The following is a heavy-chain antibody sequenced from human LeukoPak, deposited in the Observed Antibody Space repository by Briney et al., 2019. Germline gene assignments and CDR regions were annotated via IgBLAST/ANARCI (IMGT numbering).Heavy chain of an antibody. CDR2: ISYDGSNK. J-gene: IGHJ4*02. D-gene: IGHD2/OR15-2a*01. CDR3: ARTRSMTVSPHFDY. Sequence: GGSLRLSCAASGFTFSSYAMHWVRQAPGKGLEWVAVISYDGSNKYYADSVKGRFTISRDNSKNTLYLQMNSLRAEDTAVYYCARTRSMTVSPHFDYWGQGTLVTVSS. CDR1: GFTFSSYA. V-gene: IGHV3-30-3*01.